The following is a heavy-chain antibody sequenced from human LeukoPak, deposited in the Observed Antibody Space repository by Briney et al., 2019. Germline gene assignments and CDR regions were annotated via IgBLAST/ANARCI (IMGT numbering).Heavy chain of an antibody. D-gene: IGHD3-3*02. CDR2: VTPSHTTR. J-gene: IGHJ3*02. CDR3: ARDYILPLETDNGDGFAI. V-gene: IGHV1-18*01. CDR1: GYTFGQYR. Sequence: GDSVKLSCKASGYTFGQYRISWVRQAPGKGFEWMGWVTPSHTTRVYAQEFQGRVTMTADTNTNTVSMELRSLRFDDTAVYFCARDYILPLETDNGDGFAIWGQGTVVTVSS.